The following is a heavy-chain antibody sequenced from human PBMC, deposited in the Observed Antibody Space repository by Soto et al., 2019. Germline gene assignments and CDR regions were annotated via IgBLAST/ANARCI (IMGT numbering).Heavy chain of an antibody. CDR1: GFTFSSYG. D-gene: IGHD6-19*01. J-gene: IGHJ4*02. V-gene: IGHV3-30*18. CDR2: ISFHGGDK. Sequence: PGGSLRLSCAASGFTFSSYGVHWVRQAPGKGLEWVAFISFHGGDKYYTDSVKGRFTISRDNSKNTLSLQMNSLTAEDTALYYCAKVDYRSGWYGFFDCWGQGSLVTVSS. CDR3: AKVDYRSGWYGFFDC.